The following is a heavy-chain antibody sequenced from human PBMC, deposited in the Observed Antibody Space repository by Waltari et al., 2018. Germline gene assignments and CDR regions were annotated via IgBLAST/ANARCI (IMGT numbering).Heavy chain of an antibody. CDR2: MNPTSGST. CDR3: ARDYGSGTYYYMDV. J-gene: IGHJ6*03. V-gene: IGHV1-8*03. Sequence: QVQLVQSGAEVKKPGASVKVSCKASVYSFTSYNINWVRQAAGQALEWMGWMNPTSGSTGYAQKFQDRVTITRNTSIGTAYMELRSLRSEDTAVYYCARDYGSGTYYYMDVWGKGTTVTVSS. CDR1: VYSFTSYN. D-gene: IGHD3-10*01.